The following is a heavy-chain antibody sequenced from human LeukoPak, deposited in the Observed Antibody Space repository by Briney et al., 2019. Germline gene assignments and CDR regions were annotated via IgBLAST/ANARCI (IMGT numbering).Heavy chain of an antibody. Sequence: KTSETLSLTCAVYGGSFSGYYWSWIRQPPGKGLEWIGEINHSGSTNYNPSLKSRVTISVDTSKNQFSLKLSSVTAADTAVYYCARLVVVPTALYYYYYGLDVWGRGTTVTVSS. CDR2: INHSGST. J-gene: IGHJ6*02. V-gene: IGHV4-34*01. CDR1: GGSFSGYY. D-gene: IGHD2-2*01. CDR3: ARLVVVPTALYYYYYGLDV.